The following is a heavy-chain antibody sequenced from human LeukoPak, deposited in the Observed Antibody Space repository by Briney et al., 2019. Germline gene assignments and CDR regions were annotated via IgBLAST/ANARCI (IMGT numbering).Heavy chain of an antibody. CDR2: IIPILGIA. CDR1: GGTFSSYA. CDR3: ARVLRDSSGYPVGFDP. Sequence: GSSVKVSCKASGGTFSSYAISWVRQAPGQGLEWMGRIIPILGIANYAQKFQGRVTITADKSTGTAYMELSSLRSEDTAVYYCARVLRDSSGYPVGFDPWGQGTLVTVSS. J-gene: IGHJ5*02. V-gene: IGHV1-69*04. D-gene: IGHD3-22*01.